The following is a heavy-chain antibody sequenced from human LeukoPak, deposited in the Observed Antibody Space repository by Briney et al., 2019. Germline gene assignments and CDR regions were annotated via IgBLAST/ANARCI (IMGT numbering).Heavy chain of an antibody. D-gene: IGHD4-17*01. Sequence: SETLSLTCTVSGGSISSSSYYWGWIRQPPGKGLEWIGSIYYSGSTYYNPSLKSRVTISVDTSKNQFSLKLSSVTAADTAVYYCARDQGATVMTWAPAGNYNWFDPWGQGTLVTVSS. J-gene: IGHJ5*02. CDR1: GGSISSSSYY. CDR3: ARDQGATVMTWAPAGNYNWFDP. CDR2: IYYSGST. V-gene: IGHV4-39*02.